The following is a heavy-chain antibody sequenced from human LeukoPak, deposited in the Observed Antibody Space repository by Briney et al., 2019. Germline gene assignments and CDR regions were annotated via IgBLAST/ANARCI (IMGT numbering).Heavy chain of an antibody. D-gene: IGHD3-22*01. V-gene: IGHV3-23*01. Sequence: AGSLRLSCAASGFTFSSYAMSWVRQAPGKGLEWVSAIIVSVGSTYYADSVKGRFTISRDNSKNTLYLQMNSLRAEDTAVYYCAKDLYYYDSSGYYGPPLSFDYWGQGTLVTVSS. CDR3: AKDLYYYDSSGYYGPPLSFDY. CDR1: GFTFSSYA. CDR2: IIVSVGST. J-gene: IGHJ4*02.